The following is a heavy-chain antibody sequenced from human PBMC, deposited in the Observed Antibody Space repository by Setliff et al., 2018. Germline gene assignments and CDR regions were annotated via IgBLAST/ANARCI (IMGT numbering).Heavy chain of an antibody. CDR1: GFTFSNSW. V-gene: IGHV3-7*01. D-gene: IGHD6-13*01. J-gene: IGHJ4*02. CDR3: AKFITAIGYPPVDS. CDR2: IKQDGSEK. Sequence: PGGSLRLSCAASGFTFSNSWMSWVRRAPGKGREWVSNIKQDGSEKDYVDSVKGRFTISRDNAKTSLYLQMNSLRAEDTAVYYCAKFITAIGYPPVDSWGQGVLVTVSS.